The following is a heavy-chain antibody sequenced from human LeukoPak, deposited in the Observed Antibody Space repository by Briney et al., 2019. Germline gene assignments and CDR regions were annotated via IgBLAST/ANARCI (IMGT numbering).Heavy chain of an antibody. CDR2: IYTSGST. J-gene: IGHJ3*02. CDR3: ARGPSVGATPDAFDI. V-gene: IGHV4-61*02. CDR1: GGSISSGSYY. Sequence: PSETLSLTCTVSGGSISSGSYYWSWIRQPAGKGLEWIGRIYTSGSTNYNPSLKSRVTISVGTSKNQFSLKLSSVTAADTAVYYCARGPSVGATPDAFDIWGQGTMVTVSS. D-gene: IGHD1-26*01.